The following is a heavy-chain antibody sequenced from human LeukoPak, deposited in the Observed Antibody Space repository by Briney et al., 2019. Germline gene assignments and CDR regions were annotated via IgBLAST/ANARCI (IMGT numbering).Heavy chain of an antibody. CDR1: GFTFNNYW. CDR3: ARVGGYAIQDAFDI. D-gene: IGHD5-12*01. J-gene: IGHJ3*02. CDR2: IKQDGSEK. Sequence: GGSLRLSCAASGFTFNNYWMSWVRQAPGKGLEWVANIKQDGSEKYYVDSVEGRFTISRDNPKNSLYLQMNSLRAEDTAVYYCARVGGYAIQDAFDIWGQGTMVTVSS. V-gene: IGHV3-7*03.